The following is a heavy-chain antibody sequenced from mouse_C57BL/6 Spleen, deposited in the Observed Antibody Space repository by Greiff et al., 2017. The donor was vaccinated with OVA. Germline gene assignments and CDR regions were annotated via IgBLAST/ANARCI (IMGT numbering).Heavy chain of an antibody. J-gene: IGHJ2*01. CDR1: GYTLTDYN. CDR2: INPNNGGT. D-gene: IGHD1-1*01. Sequence: EVQLQESGPELVKPGASVKMSCKASGYTLTDYNMHWVKQSHGKSLEWIGYINPNNGGTSYNQKFKGKATLTVNKSSSTAYMELRSLTSEDSAVYYCANYYGSSYESFDYWGQGTTLTVSS. CDR3: ANYYGSSYESFDY. V-gene: IGHV1-22*01.